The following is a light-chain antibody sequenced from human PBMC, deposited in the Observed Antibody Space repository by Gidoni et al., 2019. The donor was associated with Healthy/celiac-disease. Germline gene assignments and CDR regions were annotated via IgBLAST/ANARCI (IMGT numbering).Light chain of an antibody. CDR3: QQYGSSPLT. V-gene: IGKV3-20*01. CDR1: QSVSSSY. CDR2: GAS. J-gene: IGKJ4*01. Sequence: VLTHSPGTLSLSPGERATLTCRASQSVSSSYLAWYQQKPGQAPRLLIYGASSRATGIPDRFSGSGSGTDFTLTISRLEPEDFTVYYCQQYGSSPLTFGGGTKVEIK.